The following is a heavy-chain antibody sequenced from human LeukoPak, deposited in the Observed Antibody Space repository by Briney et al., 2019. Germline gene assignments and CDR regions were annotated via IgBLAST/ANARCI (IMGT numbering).Heavy chain of an antibody. Sequence: SQTLSLTCAISGDSVSSNSATWTWIRQSPSRGLEWLGRTYYRSKWSNNYAVSVRGRITINPDTSKNQFSLQLNSVTPEDTAVYYCARGRPLVGATQNAFDIWGQGTMVTVSS. CDR3: ARGRPLVGATQNAFDI. V-gene: IGHV6-1*01. CDR2: TYYRSKWSN. CDR1: GDSVSSNSAT. D-gene: IGHD1-26*01. J-gene: IGHJ3*02.